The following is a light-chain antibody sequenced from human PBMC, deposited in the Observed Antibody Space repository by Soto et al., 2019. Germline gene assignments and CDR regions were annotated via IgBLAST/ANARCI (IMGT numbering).Light chain of an antibody. Sequence: QSVLTQQPSASGTPGQRVTISCSGSSSNIGSNTVNWYQQITGTAPKLLIYNDNQRPSGVPDRFSGSKSGTSGSLAISGLQSEDEGDYYCAAWDDSLNGHVVFGGGTKLTVL. CDR2: NDN. J-gene: IGLJ2*01. V-gene: IGLV1-44*01. CDR1: SSNIGSNT. CDR3: AAWDDSLNGHVV.